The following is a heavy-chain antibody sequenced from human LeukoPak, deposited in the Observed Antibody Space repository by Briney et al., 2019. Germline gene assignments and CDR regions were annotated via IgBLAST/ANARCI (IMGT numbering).Heavy chain of an antibody. CDR3: ARAEQQLDPFDI. Sequence: SVKVSCKASGGTFSSYSMNWVRQAPGHGLEWMGGIIPVLSRTNYAHKSQGRGTITADTSTNTAYMELSSPTSEDTAVYFCARAEQQLDPFDIWGQGTLVTVSS. V-gene: IGHV1-69*10. J-gene: IGHJ3*02. CDR1: GGTFSSYS. D-gene: IGHD6-13*01. CDR2: IIPVLSRT.